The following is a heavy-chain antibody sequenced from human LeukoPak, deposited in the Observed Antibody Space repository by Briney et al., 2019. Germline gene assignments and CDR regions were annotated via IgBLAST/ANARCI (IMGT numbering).Heavy chain of an antibody. CDR1: GFTFSNAW. D-gene: IGHD1-26*01. CDR3: SGGVGATEVDY. V-gene: IGHV3-15*01. J-gene: IGHJ4*02. Sequence: GGSLRLSCAASGFTFSNAWMRCVRPAPGEGLEWGVRIKGKTHDATPDDTTPMKDRFTISRDDSKNTLYLQMNSLKSEDTAVYYCSGGVGATEVDYWGQGTLVTVSS. CDR2: IKGKTHDATP.